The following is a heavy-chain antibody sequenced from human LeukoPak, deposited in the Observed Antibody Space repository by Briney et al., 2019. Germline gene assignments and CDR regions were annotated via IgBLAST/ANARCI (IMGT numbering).Heavy chain of an antibody. V-gene: IGHV3-23*01. D-gene: IGHD2-21*02. CDR3: AKVGDCGGDCYYDY. CDR2: ISGSGGST. CDR1: GFTFSSYA. J-gene: IGHJ4*02. Sequence: RGSLRLSCAPSGFTFSSYAMSWVRQAPGEGLEWVSAISGSGGSTYYADSVKGRFTISRDNSKNTLYLQMNSLRAEDTAVYYCAKVGDCGGDCYYDYWGQGTLVTVSS.